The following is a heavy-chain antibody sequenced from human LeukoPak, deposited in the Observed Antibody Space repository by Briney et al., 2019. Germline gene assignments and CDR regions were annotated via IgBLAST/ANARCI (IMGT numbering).Heavy chain of an antibody. CDR3: AKSGYSDGSGYYAAYYFDY. CDR2: ISVSGGVT. CDR1: GFTFSNYG. J-gene: IGHJ4*02. Sequence: GGSLRLSCAASGFTFSNYGISWVRQAPGKGLEWVSGISVSGGVTSYVDSVKGRFTISRDNSKNTLYLQMNSLRAEDTGVYYCAKSGYSDGSGYYAAYYFDYWGQGTLVTVSS. V-gene: IGHV3-23*01. D-gene: IGHD3-22*01.